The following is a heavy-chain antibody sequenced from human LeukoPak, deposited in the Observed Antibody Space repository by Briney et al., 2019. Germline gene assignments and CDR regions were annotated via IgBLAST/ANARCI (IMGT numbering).Heavy chain of an antibody. CDR1: GFTFSNYV. CDR2: ISSNGGNI. J-gene: IGHJ3*02. D-gene: IGHD4/OR15-4a*01. V-gene: IGHV3-64*01. Sequence: GGSLRLSCAASGFTFSNYVIHWVRQAPGKGLEHVSAISSNGGNIYYANSVKGRFTISRDNSKNVVYLQMGSLRAEDMAVYYCARLGASLPDAFDIWGQGTMVTVSS. CDR3: ARLGASLPDAFDI.